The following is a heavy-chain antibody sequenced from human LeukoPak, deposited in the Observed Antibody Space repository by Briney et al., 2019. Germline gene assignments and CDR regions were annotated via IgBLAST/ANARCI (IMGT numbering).Heavy chain of an antibody. Sequence: GGSLRLSCAASGFTFSSYEMNWVRQAPGKGLEWVSYISSSGSTIYYADSVKGRFTISRDNAKNSLYLQMNTLRAEDTAVYYCARDRSPGYFDYWGQGTLVTVSS. CDR2: ISSSGSTI. CDR3: ARDRSPGYFDY. CDR1: GFTFSSYE. J-gene: IGHJ4*02. V-gene: IGHV3-48*03.